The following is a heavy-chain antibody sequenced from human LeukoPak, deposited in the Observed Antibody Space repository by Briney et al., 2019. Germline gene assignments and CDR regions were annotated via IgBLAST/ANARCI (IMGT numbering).Heavy chain of an antibody. Sequence: HPGGSLRLSCAASGFTFSSYGMHWVRQAPGKGLEWVSYISSSFSTIYYADSVKGRFTTSRDNANNSLFLQMSSLRDEDTAVYYCVGALIPGGTTSDYYYSYMDVWGKGTTVTVSS. V-gene: IGHV3-48*02. CDR1: GFTFSSYG. J-gene: IGHJ6*03. CDR2: ISSSFSTI. D-gene: IGHD3-16*01. CDR3: VGALIPGGTTSDYYYSYMDV.